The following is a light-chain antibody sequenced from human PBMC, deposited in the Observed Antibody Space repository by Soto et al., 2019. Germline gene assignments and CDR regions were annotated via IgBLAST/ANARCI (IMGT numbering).Light chain of an antibody. Sequence: EIVLTQSPGTLSLSPGARATLSCRASQSVSINLAWYQQKPGQAPRLLIYAASNRATGVPARFSGSWSGTEFTLTISSLQSEDFAVYYCQQYNNWITFGQGTRLEIK. CDR3: QQYNNWIT. CDR1: QSVSIN. V-gene: IGKV3-15*01. CDR2: AAS. J-gene: IGKJ5*01.